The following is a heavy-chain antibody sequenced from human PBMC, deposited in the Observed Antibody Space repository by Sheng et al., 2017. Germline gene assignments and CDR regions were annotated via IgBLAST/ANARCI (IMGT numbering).Heavy chain of an antibody. V-gene: IGHV4-61*01. Sequence: QVQLQESGPGLVKPSETLSLTCTVSGDSVSNGCCYWSWIRQPPGKGPEWMGYIYYSGSTNYNPSLKSRVTMSVDTSKNQFSLKLSSVTAADTAMYYCARDRAYGGIGGGADSWGQGTLVTVSS. CDR1: GDSVSNGCCY. D-gene: IGHD4-17*01. CDR3: ARDRAYGGIGGGADS. J-gene: IGHJ5*01. CDR2: IYYSGST.